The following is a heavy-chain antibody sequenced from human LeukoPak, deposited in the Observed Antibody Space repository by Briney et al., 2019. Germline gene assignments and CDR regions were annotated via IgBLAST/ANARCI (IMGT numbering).Heavy chain of an antibody. V-gene: IGHV1-69*01. J-gene: IGHJ5*02. CDR3: ARGSDNTNWFDP. Sequence: SVKVSCKASGGTFSSYAIRWVRQAPGQGLEWMGGIIPIFGTANYAQKFQGRVTITADESTSTAYMELSSLRSEDTAVYYCARGSDNTNWFDPWGQGTLVTVSS. CDR1: GGTFSSYA. D-gene: IGHD3-10*01. CDR2: IIPIFGTA.